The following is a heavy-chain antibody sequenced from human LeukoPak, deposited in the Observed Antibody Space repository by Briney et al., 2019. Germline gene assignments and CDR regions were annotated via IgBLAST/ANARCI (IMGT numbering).Heavy chain of an antibody. V-gene: IGHV3-7*01. CDR1: GFTFSSYW. J-gene: IGHJ4*02. CDR2: IKQDGSEK. D-gene: IGHD3-10*01. Sequence: GRSLRLSCAASGFTFSSYWMSWVRQAPGKGLEWVANIKQDGSEKYYVDSVKGRFTISRDNAKNSLYLQMSSLRAEDTAVYYCARYYYGSGEPHFFDYWGQGTLVTVSS. CDR3: ARYYYGSGEPHFFDY.